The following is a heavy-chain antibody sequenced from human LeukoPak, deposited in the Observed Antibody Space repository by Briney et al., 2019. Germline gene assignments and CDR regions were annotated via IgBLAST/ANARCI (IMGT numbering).Heavy chain of an antibody. CDR1: GYTFTDYY. CDR3: ARSKRGVGDY. J-gene: IGHJ4*02. CDR2: INPNTGGT. Sequence: ASVKVSCKASGYTFTDYYIHWVRQAPGQGLEWMGRINPNTGGTKCAQKFQGRVTMTRDTSISTAYMDLSWLRSDDTAMYYCARSKRGVGDYWGQGTLVTVSS. V-gene: IGHV1-2*06.